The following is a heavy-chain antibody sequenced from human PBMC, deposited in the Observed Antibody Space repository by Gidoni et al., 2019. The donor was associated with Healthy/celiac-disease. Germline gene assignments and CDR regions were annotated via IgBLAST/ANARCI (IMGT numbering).Heavy chain of an antibody. CDR3: AKLPLGYYDSSGHTTYYYYGMDV. CDR2: RAYDGSNK. V-gene: IGHV3-30*18. Sequence: VQLVESGGGVVQPGRSLRLSCAASGFTFSSSGMPWVRPPPGKGLEWVAVRAYDGSNKYYADSVKGRFTISRDNSKNTLYLQMNSLRAEDTAVYYCAKLPLGYYDSSGHTTYYYYGMDVWGQGTTVTVSS. CDR1: GFTFSSSG. J-gene: IGHJ6*02. D-gene: IGHD3-22*01.